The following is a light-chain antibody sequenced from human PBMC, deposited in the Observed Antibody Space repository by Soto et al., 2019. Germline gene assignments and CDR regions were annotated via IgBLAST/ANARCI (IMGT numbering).Light chain of an antibody. J-gene: IGLJ1*01. Sequence: QSVLTQPAPVSGSPGQSITISCTGTSSDVGSYNLVSWYQQHPGKAPKLMIYEGSKRPSGVSNRFSGSKSGNTASLTISGLQAEDEADYYCCSYAGSSTFLYVFGTGTKLTVL. CDR1: SSDVGSYNL. CDR2: EGS. V-gene: IGLV2-23*03. CDR3: CSYAGSSTFLYV.